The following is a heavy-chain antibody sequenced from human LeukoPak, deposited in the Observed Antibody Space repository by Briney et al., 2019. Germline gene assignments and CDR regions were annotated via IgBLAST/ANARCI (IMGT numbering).Heavy chain of an antibody. V-gene: IGHV1-2*02. D-gene: IGHD3-3*01. Sequence: ASVKVSCKASGYTFTGYYMHWVRQAPGQGLEWMGWINPNSGGTNYAQKFQGRVTMTRDTSTSTAYMELRSLTSDDTAVYYCARVLVFGVGRKVWFDLWGQGTLVTVSS. CDR2: INPNSGGT. J-gene: IGHJ5*02. CDR1: GYTFTGYY. CDR3: ARVLVFGVGRKVWFDL.